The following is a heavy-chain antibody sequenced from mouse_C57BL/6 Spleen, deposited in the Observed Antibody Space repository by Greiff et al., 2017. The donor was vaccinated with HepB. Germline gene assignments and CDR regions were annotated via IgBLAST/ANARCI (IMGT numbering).Heavy chain of an antibody. V-gene: IGHV1-80*01. CDR3: ARCGYYGSSFYFDY. D-gene: IGHD1-1*01. CDR2: IYPGDGDT. CDR1: GYAFSSYW. Sequence: VQLQQSGAELVKPGASVKISCKASGYAFSSYWMNWVKQRPGKGLEWIGQIYPGDGDTNYNGKFKGKATLTADKSSSTAYMQLSSLTSEDSAVYFCARCGYYGSSFYFDYWGQGTTLTVSS. J-gene: IGHJ2*01.